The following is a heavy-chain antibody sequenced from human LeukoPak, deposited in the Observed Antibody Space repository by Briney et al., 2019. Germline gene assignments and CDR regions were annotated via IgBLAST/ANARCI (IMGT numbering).Heavy chain of an antibody. V-gene: IGHV4-34*01. J-gene: IGHJ2*01. D-gene: IGHD5-18*01. CDR3: ARAGYSYGADWYFDL. CDR1: GGSFSGYY. CDR2: INHSGST. Sequence: SETLSLTCAVSGGSFSGYYWSWIRQPPGKGLEWIGEINHSGSTSYKSSLKSRVTISIDASKNQFSLKLSSVTAADTAVYYCARAGYSYGADWYFDLWGRGTLVTVSS.